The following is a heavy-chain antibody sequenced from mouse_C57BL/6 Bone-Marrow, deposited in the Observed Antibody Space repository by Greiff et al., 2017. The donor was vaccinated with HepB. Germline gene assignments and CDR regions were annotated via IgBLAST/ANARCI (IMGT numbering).Heavy chain of an antibody. J-gene: IGHJ3*01. Sequence: QVQLQQSGAELARPGASVKLSCKASGYTFTSYGISWVKQRTGQGLEWIGEIYPRSGNTYYNEKFKGKATLTADKSSSTAYMELRSLTSEDSAVYVCARGRLRRRGGFAYWGQGTLVTVSA. V-gene: IGHV1-81*01. CDR3: ARGRLRRRGGFAY. CDR2: IYPRSGNT. CDR1: GYTFTSYG. D-gene: IGHD2-4*01.